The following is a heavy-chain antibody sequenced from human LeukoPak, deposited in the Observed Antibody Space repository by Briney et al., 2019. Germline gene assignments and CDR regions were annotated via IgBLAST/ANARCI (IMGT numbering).Heavy chain of an antibody. CDR1: GGSFSGYY. CDR3: ARVRYSSGWYLGSANFDY. D-gene: IGHD6-19*01. J-gene: IGHJ4*02. CDR2: INHSGST. V-gene: IGHV4-34*01. Sequence: SETLSLTCAVYGGSFSGYYWSWIRQPPGKGLEWIGEINHSGSTHYNPSLKSRVTISVDTSKNQFSLKLSSVTAADTAVYYCARVRYSSGWYLGSANFDYWGQGTLVTVSS.